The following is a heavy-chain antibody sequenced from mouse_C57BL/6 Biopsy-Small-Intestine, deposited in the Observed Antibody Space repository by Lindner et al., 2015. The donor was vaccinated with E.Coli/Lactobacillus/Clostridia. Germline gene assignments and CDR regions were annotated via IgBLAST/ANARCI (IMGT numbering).Heavy chain of an antibody. J-gene: IGHJ2*01. V-gene: IGHV1-62-2*01. Sequence: VQLQESGAELVKPGASVKLSCKASGYTFTEYTIHWVKQRSGQGLEWIGWFYPGSGSIKYNEKFKDKATLTADKSSSTAYMELRSLTSEDSAVYFCARGYDGYLYYFDYWGQGTTLTVSS. CDR3: ARGYDGYLYYFDY. D-gene: IGHD2-3*01. CDR2: FYPGSGSI. CDR1: GYTFTEYT.